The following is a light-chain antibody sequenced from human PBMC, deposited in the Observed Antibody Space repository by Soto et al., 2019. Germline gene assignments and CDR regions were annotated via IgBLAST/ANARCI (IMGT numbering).Light chain of an antibody. Sequence: IVLKPCSYTLAVYPVDRAPLSCMASQSVTSNYLAWYHQKPGQAPRLLIYGASNRATGVPDRFSGSGSGTDFTLTLSRLEPEDFAVYYCQQYGKLPITFGQGTRLEIK. J-gene: IGKJ5*01. CDR3: QQYGKLPIT. CDR2: GAS. V-gene: IGKV3-20*01. CDR1: QSVTSNY.